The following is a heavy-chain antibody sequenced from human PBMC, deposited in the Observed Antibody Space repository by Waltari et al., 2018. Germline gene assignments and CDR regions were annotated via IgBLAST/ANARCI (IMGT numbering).Heavy chain of an antibody. Sequence: QVQLQESGPGLVKPSETLSLTCAVSGYSISSGYYWGWIRQPPGKGLGWMGIIYHSGSTYYNPSLKSRVTISVDTSKNQCSLKLSSVTAADTAVYYCARARGYSYGTFDYWGQGTLVTVSS. J-gene: IGHJ4*02. D-gene: IGHD5-18*01. CDR3: ARARGYSYGTFDY. CDR1: GYSISSGYY. CDR2: IYHSGST. V-gene: IGHV4-38-2*01.